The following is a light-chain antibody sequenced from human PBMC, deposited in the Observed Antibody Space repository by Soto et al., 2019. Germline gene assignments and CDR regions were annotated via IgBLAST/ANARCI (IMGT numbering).Light chain of an antibody. V-gene: IGLV2-23*01. CDR2: EGS. CDR3: CSYAGSSTFVV. CDR1: SSDVGSYNL. J-gene: IGLJ2*01. Sequence: QSALTQPASVSGSPGQSITISCTGTSSDVGSYNLVSWYQQHPGKAPKLMIYEGSKRPSGVSNRFSGSKSGNTASLTISWLQAEDEADYYRCSYAGSSTFVVFGGGTKLTVL.